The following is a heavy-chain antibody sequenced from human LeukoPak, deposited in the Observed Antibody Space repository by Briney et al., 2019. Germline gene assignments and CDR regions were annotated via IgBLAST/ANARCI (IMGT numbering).Heavy chain of an antibody. J-gene: IGHJ4*02. Sequence: GGSLRLSCAASGFTFTTYWMSWVRQAPGKGLEWVANIKQDGTERYYVDSVKGRFTISRDNAKNSLCLQMNSLRAEDTAVYYCARRGYYDRSGYDYWGQGTLVTVSS. V-gene: IGHV3-7*01. CDR2: IKQDGTER. CDR1: GFTFTTYW. D-gene: IGHD3-22*01. CDR3: ARRGYYDRSGYDY.